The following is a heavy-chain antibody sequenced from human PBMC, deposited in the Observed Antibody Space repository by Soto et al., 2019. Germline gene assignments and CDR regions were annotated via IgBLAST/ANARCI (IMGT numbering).Heavy chain of an antibody. CDR3: AKRRGGSGSLSPRVDF. D-gene: IGHD3-10*01. J-gene: IGHJ4*02. CDR2: ISGGGDTT. V-gene: IGHV3-23*01. CDR1: GITFNNYA. Sequence: EVQLLESGGGLVQPGGSLRLSCAASGITFNNYAMTWVRQAPGKGLEWVSAISGGGDTTSYADSVKGRFTVSRDGSKNTLYLQMGSLRAEDTALYHCAKRRGGSGSLSPRVDFWGQGTLCTVSS.